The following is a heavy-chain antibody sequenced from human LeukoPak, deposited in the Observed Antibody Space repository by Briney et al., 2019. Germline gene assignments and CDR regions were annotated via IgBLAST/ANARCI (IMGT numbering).Heavy chain of an antibody. CDR1: GFTFSDYW. D-gene: IGHD3-9*01. CDR2: ISGSGGST. Sequence: GGSLRLSCAVSGFTFSDYWMSWVRQPPGKGLEWVSAISGSGGSTYYADSVKGRFTISRDNSKNTLYLQMNSLRAEDTAVYYCAKIRYDILTGYKNFDYWGQGTLVTVSS. J-gene: IGHJ4*02. V-gene: IGHV3-23*01. CDR3: AKIRYDILTGYKNFDY.